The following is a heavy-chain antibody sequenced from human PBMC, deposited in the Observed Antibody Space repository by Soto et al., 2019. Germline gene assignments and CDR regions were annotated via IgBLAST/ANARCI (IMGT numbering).Heavy chain of an antibody. J-gene: IGHJ6*01. D-gene: IGHD3-3*01. CDR2: ISSSGSTI. Sequence: PGGSLRLSCAASGFTFSDYYMSWIRQAPGKGLEWVSYISSSGSTIYYADSVKGRFTISRDNAKNSLYLQMNSLRAEDTAVYYCARDGLRFLEWLPPYGMDVWGQGTTVTASS. V-gene: IGHV3-11*01. CDR1: GFTFSDYY. CDR3: ARDGLRFLEWLPPYGMDV.